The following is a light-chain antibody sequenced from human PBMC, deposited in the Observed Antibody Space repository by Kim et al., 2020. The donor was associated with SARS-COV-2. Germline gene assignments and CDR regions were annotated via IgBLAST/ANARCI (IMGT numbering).Light chain of an antibody. J-gene: IGKJ1*01. CDR2: GAS. CDR1: QGISNS. CDR3: QKYNSALWT. V-gene: IGKV1-27*01. Sequence: DIQMTQSPSSLSASVGDRLTITCRATQGISNSLAWYQQKPGKVPKLLIYGASTLQSGVPSRFSGSGSGTDFTLTISSLQPEDVATYYCQKYNSALWTFGQGTKVDIK.